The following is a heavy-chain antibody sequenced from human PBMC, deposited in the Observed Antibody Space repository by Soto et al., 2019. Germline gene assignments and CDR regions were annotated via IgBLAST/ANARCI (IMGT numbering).Heavy chain of an antibody. CDR3: AHYDDGGLVY. CDR2: IYWDDDK. D-gene: IGHD4-17*01. Sequence: QITLKESGPTLVKPTQTLTLTCTFSGFSLSTSGVGVGWIRQPPGKALEWLALIYWDDDKRYSPSLKSRLTITTDTSKNQVVLTMTNMDPVDTATYYCAHYDDGGLVYWGQGALVTVSS. V-gene: IGHV2-5*02. J-gene: IGHJ4*02. CDR1: GFSLSTSGVG.